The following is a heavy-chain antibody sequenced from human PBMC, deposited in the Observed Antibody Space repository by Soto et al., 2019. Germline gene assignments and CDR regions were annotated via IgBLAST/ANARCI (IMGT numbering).Heavy chain of an antibody. D-gene: IGHD3-10*01. V-gene: IGHV1-69*01. J-gene: IGHJ4*02. CDR3: ARDLEFRDGNISHLDY. CDR2: IMPIIGTA. Sequence: QVQLVQSGAEVKKPGSSVKVSYKASGGTFSSHVFSWVRQAPGQGLEWMGGIMPIIGTANYAQKFQGRVTITADESTSTAYMELSSLRSEDTAVYYCARDLEFRDGNISHLDYWGQGTLVTVSS. CDR1: GGTFSSHV.